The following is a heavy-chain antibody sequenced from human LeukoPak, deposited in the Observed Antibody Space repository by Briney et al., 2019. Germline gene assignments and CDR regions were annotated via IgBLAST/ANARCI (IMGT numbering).Heavy chain of an antibody. J-gene: IGHJ4*02. CDR1: GGSISSGSYY. CDR3: ARVSRTLCSGGSCYSGYFDY. CDR2: IYTSGST. V-gene: IGHV4-61*02. Sequence: SETLSLTCTVSGGSISSGSYYWSWIRQPAGKGLEWIGRIYTSGSTNYNPSLKSRVTISVDTSKNQFSLKLSSVTAADTAVYYCARVSRTLCSGGSCYSGYFDYWGQGTLVTVSS. D-gene: IGHD2-15*01.